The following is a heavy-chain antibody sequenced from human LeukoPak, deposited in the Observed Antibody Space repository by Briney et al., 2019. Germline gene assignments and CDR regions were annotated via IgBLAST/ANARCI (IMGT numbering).Heavy chain of an antibody. V-gene: IGHV1-8*02. J-gene: IGHJ5*02. CDR1: GYTFTNYD. CDR2: MNPNNGNT. CDR3: ARTDYHDTSGASNWFDP. D-gene: IGHD3-22*01. Sequence: ASVKVSCKASGYTFTNYDINWVRQATGQGLEWMGWMNPNNGNTGYAQKFQGRVTMTRSTSTGTAYMELSSLRSEDTAVYYCARTDYHDTSGASNWFDPWGQGTLVTVSS.